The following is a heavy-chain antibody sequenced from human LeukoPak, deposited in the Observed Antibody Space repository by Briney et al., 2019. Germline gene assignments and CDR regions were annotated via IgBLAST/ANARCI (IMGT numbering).Heavy chain of an antibody. V-gene: IGHV1-24*01. J-gene: IGHJ4*02. CDR1: GYTLTELS. CDR2: FDPEDGET. Sequence: VASVKVSCKVSGYTLTELSMHWVRQAPGKGLEWMGGFDPEDGETIYAQKFQGRVTMTEDTSTDTAYMELSSLRSEDTAVYYCARALRGYYDSSTYYYPDYWGQGTLVTVSS. D-gene: IGHD3-22*01. CDR3: ARALRGYYDSSTYYYPDY.